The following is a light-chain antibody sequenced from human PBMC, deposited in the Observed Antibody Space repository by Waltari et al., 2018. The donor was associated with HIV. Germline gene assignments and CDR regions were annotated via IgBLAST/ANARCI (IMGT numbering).Light chain of an antibody. Sequence: HSALTQPASVSGSLGQSVTISCTARTSDIGSSVSWYRQYPETAPQLILSGIIRRPSGISSRFSGSKSGDTASLTISGLQPDDEALYYCSAPVDTDFVVFGGGTFLTVL. V-gene: IGLV2-14*01. J-gene: IGLJ2*01. CDR1: TSDIGSS. CDR3: SAPVDTDFVV. CDR2: GII.